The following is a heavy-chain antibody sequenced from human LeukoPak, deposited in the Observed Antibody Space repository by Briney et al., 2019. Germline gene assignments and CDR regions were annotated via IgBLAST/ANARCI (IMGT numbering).Heavy chain of an antibody. CDR2: ISTEGSST. V-gene: IGHV3-74*01. D-gene: IGHD1-26*01. J-gene: IGHJ4*02. Sequence: GGSLRLSCAASGFTFSSYWMHWVRQAPGKGLVWVSRISTEGSSTSYADSVKGRFTISRDNAKNTLYLQMNSLRAEDTAVYYCARVATGSYHFDYWGQGTLVTVSS. CDR1: GFTFSSYW. CDR3: ARVATGSYHFDY.